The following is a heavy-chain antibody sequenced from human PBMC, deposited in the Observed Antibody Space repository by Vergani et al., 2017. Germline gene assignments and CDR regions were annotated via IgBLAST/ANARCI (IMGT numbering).Heavy chain of an antibody. CDR3: TRDRLDVSDAYFDY. Sequence: EVHLVESGGGLVQPGRSLRLSCSGSGFTLGDYAMTWVRQAPGKGLEWVAFIWSKPYGGTTEYAESVKGRFTIPRDDSKSIAYLQMSSLKAEDTAVYYCTRDRLDVSDAYFDYWGQGTLVTVSP. CDR1: GFTLGDYA. CDR2: IWSKPYGGTT. V-gene: IGHV3-49*04. J-gene: IGHJ4*02. D-gene: IGHD2-21*01.